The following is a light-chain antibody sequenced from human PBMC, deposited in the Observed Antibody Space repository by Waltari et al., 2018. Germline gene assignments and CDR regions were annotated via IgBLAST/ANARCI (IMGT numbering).Light chain of an antibody. J-gene: IGLJ2*01. CDR3: QSADDSGNHVL. V-gene: IGLV3-25*03. CDR1: ELTDKY. CDR2: RNT. Sequence: SPGLTQPPSVSVSPGQTAIITCPGSELTDKYIYWFQQKSGQAPVVVIRRNTGRPSGIPERFSASDSGTTGTLVISGVEAEDEADYYCQSADDSGNHVLFGGGTRLTVL.